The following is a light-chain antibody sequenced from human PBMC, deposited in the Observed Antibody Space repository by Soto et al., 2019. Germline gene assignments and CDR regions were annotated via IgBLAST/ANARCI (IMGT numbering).Light chain of an antibody. J-gene: IGKJ3*01. V-gene: IGKV1-5*03. CDR1: QSVSSW. CDR2: KAS. Sequence: DVQMTQSPSTLSASVGDTITIICRASQSVSSWVAWYQQKPGKAPKLLIYKASSLEGGIPSRFSGSGSGTEFTLTITSLQPDDFATYYCQQYYSYSLTFGPGTTVDIK. CDR3: QQYYSYSLT.